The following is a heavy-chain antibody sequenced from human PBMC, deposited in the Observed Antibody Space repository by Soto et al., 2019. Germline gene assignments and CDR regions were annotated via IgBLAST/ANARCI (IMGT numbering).Heavy chain of an antibody. J-gene: IGHJ6*02. CDR1: GFIFSRYD. D-gene: IGHD5-18*01. Sequence: AGGSLRLSCTASGFIFSRYDMHWVRQSTGKGLEWVAAIGTAGDTHYPDSVKGRFTISRENAKNAVYLQMDSLRAGDTAVYYCARVPGGYTYGFYGMDVWGQGTTVTVSS. V-gene: IGHV3-13*01. CDR3: ARVPGGYTYGFYGMDV. CDR2: IGTAGDT.